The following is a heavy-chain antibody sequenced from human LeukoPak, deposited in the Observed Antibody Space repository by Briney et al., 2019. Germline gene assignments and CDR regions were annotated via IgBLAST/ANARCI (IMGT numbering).Heavy chain of an antibody. V-gene: IGHV3-23*01. D-gene: IGHD6-19*01. Sequence: GGSLRLSCAASGFTFSSYAMSWVRQAPGKGLEWVSAISGSGGSTYYADSVKGRFTISRDNSKNTLYLQMNSLRAEDAAVYYCAKGPSSGWYRYWGQGTLVTVSS. CDR1: GFTFSSYA. J-gene: IGHJ4*02. CDR2: ISGSGGST. CDR3: AKGPSSGWYRY.